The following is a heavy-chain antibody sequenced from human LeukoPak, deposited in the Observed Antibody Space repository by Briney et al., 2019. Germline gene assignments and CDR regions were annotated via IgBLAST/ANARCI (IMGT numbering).Heavy chain of an antibody. J-gene: IGHJ3*02. CDR3: ARDLRYCSSASCSENGAFDI. Sequence: GGSLRLSCAASGFTFSAYNMHWVRQAPGKGLEWVSSISSGSGYIYYADSVKGRFTISRDNARNSLFLQMNSLRAEDTAVYYCARDLRYCSSASCSENGAFDIWGQGTMVTVSS. CDR1: GFTFSAYN. V-gene: IGHV3-21*01. CDR2: ISSGSGYI. D-gene: IGHD2-2*01.